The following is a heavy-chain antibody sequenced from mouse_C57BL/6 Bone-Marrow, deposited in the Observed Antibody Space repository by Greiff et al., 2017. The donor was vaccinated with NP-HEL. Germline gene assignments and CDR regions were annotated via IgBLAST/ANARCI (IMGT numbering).Heavy chain of an antibody. CDR2: IWRGGST. CDR1: GFSLTSYG. CDR3: ARSYYYGSRYLDD. V-gene: IGHV2-2*01. J-gene: IGHJ2*01. D-gene: IGHD1-1*01. Sequence: QVQLKESGPGLVQPSQSLSITCTVSGFSLTSYGVHWVRQSPGKGLEWLGVIWRGGSTDYNAAFISRLSISKDNSKSQVFFKMNSPQADDTAIYYCARSYYYGSRYLDDWGQGTTLTVAS.